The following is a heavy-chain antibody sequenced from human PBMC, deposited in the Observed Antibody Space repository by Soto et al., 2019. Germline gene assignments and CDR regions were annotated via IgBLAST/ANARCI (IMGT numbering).Heavy chain of an antibody. CDR1: GYTFNALY. Sequence: ASVKVSCKAFGYTFNALYMHWVRQAPGQGLEWMGVINPSGDGTSYAQKFQGRVTMTRDTSTSTVYMELSSLRSEDTAVYYCAGVALGYDYADVWGQGTTVTVSS. J-gene: IGHJ6*02. CDR3: AGVALGYDYADV. D-gene: IGHD4-17*01. CDR2: INPSGDGT. V-gene: IGHV1-46*02.